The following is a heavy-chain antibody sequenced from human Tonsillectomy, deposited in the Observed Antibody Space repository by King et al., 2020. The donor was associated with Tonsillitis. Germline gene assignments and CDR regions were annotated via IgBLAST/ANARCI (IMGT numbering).Heavy chain of an antibody. D-gene: IGHD3-16*01. V-gene: IGHV3-33*01. CDR1: GFTFSSDG. Sequence: VQLVESGGGVVQPGRSLRLSCAASGFTFSSDGIHWVRQAPGKGLEWVAVLWYDGSNKYYSDSVKGRVTISRDNSENTLYLQMNRLRAEDTAVYYCAREGGGGGLEHWGQGTLVTVSS. J-gene: IGHJ4*02. CDR3: AREGGGGGLEH. CDR2: LWYDGSNK.